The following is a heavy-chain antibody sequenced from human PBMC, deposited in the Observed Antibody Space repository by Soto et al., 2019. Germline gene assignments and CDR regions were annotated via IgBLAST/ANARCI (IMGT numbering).Heavy chain of an antibody. V-gene: IGHV3-30-3*01. D-gene: IGHD3-3*01. Sequence: GSLRLSCAAAGFTLISYAIHFFRHSPCKWLEWVAVILYVGSNKYYADSVKGRFTISRDNSKNTLYLQMNSLRAEDTAVYYCARDQWSIGAFDIWGQGTMVTVSS. CDR1: GFTLISYA. CDR3: ARDQWSIGAFDI. CDR2: ILYVGSNK. J-gene: IGHJ3*02.